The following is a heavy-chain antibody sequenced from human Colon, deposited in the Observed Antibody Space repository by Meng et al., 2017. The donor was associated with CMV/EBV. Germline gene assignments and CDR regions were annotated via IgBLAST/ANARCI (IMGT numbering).Heavy chain of an antibody. CDR1: GGSISSANW. J-gene: IGHJ4*02. V-gene: IGHV4-30-2*05. Sequence: LRLSCAVSGGSISSANWWNWIRQPPGKGLEWIGYIHHSGNTFYNPSLKSRVTISVDMPNKHFSLNLRSVTAADTAVYYCARENSTSTGGFDFWGQGTLVTVSS. CDR3: ARENSTSTGGFDF. D-gene: IGHD2-2*01. CDR2: IHHSGNT.